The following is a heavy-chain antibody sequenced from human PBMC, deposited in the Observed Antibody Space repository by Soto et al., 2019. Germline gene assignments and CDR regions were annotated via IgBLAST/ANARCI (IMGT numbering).Heavy chain of an antibody. CDR2: MYYSGST. CDR1: GGSISTYY. J-gene: IGHJ6*03. D-gene: IGHD6-13*01. Sequence: SETLSLTCSFSGGSISTYYWAWIRQPPGKGLEWIGYMYYSGSTNYSPSLKSRVTISVDTSKNQFSLRLSSVTAADTAVYYCAGMYSSPYYYVDFWGKGSTVTVSS. CDR3: AGMYSSPYYYVDF. V-gene: IGHV4-59*01.